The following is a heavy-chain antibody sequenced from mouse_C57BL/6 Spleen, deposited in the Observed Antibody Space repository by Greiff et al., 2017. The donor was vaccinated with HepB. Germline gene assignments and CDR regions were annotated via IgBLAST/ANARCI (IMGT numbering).Heavy chain of an antibody. CDR2: IRSKSNNYAT. J-gene: IGHJ1*03. CDR3: VRGLWYFDV. Sequence: EVQLVESVGGLVQPKGSLKLSCAASGFSFNTYAMNWVRQAPGKGLEWVARIRSKSNNYATYYADSVKDRFTISRDDSESMLYLQMNNLKTEDTAMYYCVRGLWYFDVWGTGTTVTVSS. CDR1: GFSFNTYA. V-gene: IGHV10-1*01.